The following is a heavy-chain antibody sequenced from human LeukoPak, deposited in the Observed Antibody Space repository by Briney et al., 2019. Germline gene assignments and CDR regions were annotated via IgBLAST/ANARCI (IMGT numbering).Heavy chain of an antibody. CDR3: ARVPATVKADY. V-gene: IGHV3-7*04. CDR1: GFTFSSYA. CDR2: INQDGGEE. J-gene: IGHJ4*02. D-gene: IGHD4-17*01. Sequence: PGGSLRLSCAASGFTFSSYAMHWVRQAPGKGLEWVATINQDGGEEHYVESVKGRFTISRDNAKSSLFLQMNSLRGEDTAVYYCARVPATVKADYWGQGTLVTVSS.